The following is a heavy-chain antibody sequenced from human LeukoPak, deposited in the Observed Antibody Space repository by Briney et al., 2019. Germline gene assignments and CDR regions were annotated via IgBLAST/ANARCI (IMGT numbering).Heavy chain of an antibody. D-gene: IGHD3-3*01. CDR3: AKGPGYDFWSGYYGFDP. CDR1: GFTFDDYA. V-gene: IGHV3-9*01. CDR2: ISWDSGSI. Sequence: GRSLRLSCAASGFTFDDYAMPWVRQAPGKGLEWVSGISWDSGSIGYADSVKGRFTISRDNAKNSLYLQMNSLRAEDTALYYCAKGPGYDFWSGYYGFDPWGQGTLVTVSS. J-gene: IGHJ5*02.